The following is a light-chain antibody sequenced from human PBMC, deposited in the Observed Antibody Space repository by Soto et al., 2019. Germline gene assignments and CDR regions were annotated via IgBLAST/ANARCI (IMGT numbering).Light chain of an antibody. CDR1: SCYVGGYNL. V-gene: IGLV2-23*02. CDR3: CSYATSSFV. Sequence: QSALTQPASVSGSPGQSISISFRGTSCYVGGYNLVSWYQQHPGRAPKLLIYEVSQRPSGVSSRFSGSKSGNTATLTISGVQPEDEADYHCCSYATSSFVFGTGTKVTVL. J-gene: IGLJ1*01. CDR2: EVS.